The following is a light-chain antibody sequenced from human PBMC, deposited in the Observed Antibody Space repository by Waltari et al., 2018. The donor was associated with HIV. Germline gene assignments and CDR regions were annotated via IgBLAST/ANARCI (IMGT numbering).Light chain of an antibody. V-gene: IGLV2-14*01. J-gene: IGLJ2*01. CDR3: SSYSSSRTWN. Sequence: QSALTQPAPVSLPPGQSITISFTGTGSVVGACDYVSWYLQHTGEASKLMSSEVTNPPSVGYNLCSDSKAADTAALTISGLRGEDDAEYYCSSYSSSRTWNFGGGSKLTVL. CDR2: EVT. CDR1: GSVVGACDY.